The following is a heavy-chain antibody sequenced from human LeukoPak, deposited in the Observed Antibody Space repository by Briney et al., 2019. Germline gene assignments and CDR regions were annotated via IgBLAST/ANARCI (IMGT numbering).Heavy chain of an antibody. Sequence: GGSLRLSCAASGFTVITNDMTWVRQAPGKGLEWVSVLYSDGNTKYADSVQGRFIIPRDNSKNTLYLEMNSLRPDDTAVYYCARGVEPLAANTLAYWGQGTLVTVSS. CDR3: ARGVEPLAANTLAY. J-gene: IGHJ4*02. V-gene: IGHV3-53*01. CDR1: GFTVITND. CDR2: LYSDGNT. D-gene: IGHD1-14*01.